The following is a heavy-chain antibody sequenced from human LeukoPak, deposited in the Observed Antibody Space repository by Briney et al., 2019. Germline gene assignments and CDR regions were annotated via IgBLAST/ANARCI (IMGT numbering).Heavy chain of an antibody. J-gene: IGHJ4*02. CDR1: GFTFTSHG. D-gene: IGHD6-19*01. Sequence: PGGSLRLSCAASGFTFTSHGIYWVRQAPGKGLEWVSYISSSGSTTKYADSVKGRFTISRDDARNSVYLQMSSLGAEDTAVYYCARGYSSGRSPYWGQGTLVTVSS. CDR2: ISSSGSTT. V-gene: IGHV3-48*01. CDR3: ARGYSSGRSPY.